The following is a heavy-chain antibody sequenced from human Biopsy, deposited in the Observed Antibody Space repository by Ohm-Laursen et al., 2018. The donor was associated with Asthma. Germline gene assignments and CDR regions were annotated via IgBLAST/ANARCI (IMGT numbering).Heavy chain of an antibody. D-gene: IGHD1-1*01. CDR2: ISYDGSNK. CDR1: GFTFNSYG. J-gene: IGHJ3*02. Sequence: SLRLSCAASGFTFNSYGMHWVRQAPGKGLEWVAVISYDGSNKYYADSVKGRFTIFRDNSKNTLYLQMNSLRAEDTAVYYCAKESGSNYAFDIWGQGTMVTVSS. CDR3: AKESGSNYAFDI. V-gene: IGHV3-30*18.